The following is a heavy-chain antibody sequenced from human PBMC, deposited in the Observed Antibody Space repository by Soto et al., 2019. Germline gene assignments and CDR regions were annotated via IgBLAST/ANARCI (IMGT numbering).Heavy chain of an antibody. D-gene: IGHD5-12*01. V-gene: IGHV6-1*01. J-gene: IGHJ6*02. Sequence: QTLSLTCAISGDSVSSNSAAWNWIRQSPSRGLEWLGRTYYRSKWYNDYAVSVKSRITINPDTSKNQFSLQLNSVTPEDTAVYYCARDRLATIPRASSPYYYGMDVWGQGTTVTVSS. CDR2: TYYRSKWYN. CDR3: ARDRLATIPRASSPYYYGMDV. CDR1: GDSVSSNSAA.